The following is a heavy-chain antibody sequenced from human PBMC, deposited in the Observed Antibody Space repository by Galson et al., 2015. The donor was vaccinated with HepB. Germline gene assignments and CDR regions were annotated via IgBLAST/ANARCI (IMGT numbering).Heavy chain of an antibody. CDR3: ARGRRRYYYDSSGYYYVAGGMDV. CDR1: GFTFSSYA. J-gene: IGHJ6*02. D-gene: IGHD3-22*01. CDR2: ISYDGSNK. V-gene: IGHV3-30-3*01. Sequence: SLRLSCAASGFTFSSYAMHWVRQAPGKGLEWVAVISYDGSNKYYADSVKGRFTISRDNSKNTLYLQMNSLRAEDTAVYYCARGRRRYYYDSSGYYYVAGGMDVWGQGTTVTVSS.